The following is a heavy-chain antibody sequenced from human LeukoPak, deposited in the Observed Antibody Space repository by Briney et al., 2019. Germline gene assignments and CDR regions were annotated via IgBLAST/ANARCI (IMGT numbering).Heavy chain of an antibody. J-gene: IGHJ4*02. CDR2: ISTSSTYI. CDR3: ATDSGSYYLFDY. D-gene: IGHD1-26*01. Sequence: GGSLRLSCAASGVTFSSYRMNWVRQAPGKGLEWVSSISTSSTYINYTDSVKGRFTISRDNAKNSLYLQMNSLRAEDTAVYYCATDSGSYYLFDYWGQRTLVTVSS. V-gene: IGHV3-21*01. CDR1: GVTFSSYR.